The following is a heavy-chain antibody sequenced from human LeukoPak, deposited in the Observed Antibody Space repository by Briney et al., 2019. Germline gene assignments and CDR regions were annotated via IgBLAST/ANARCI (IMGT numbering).Heavy chain of an antibody. CDR2: INPNSGGT. Sequence: ASVKVSCKASGYTFTGYYMHWVRQAPGQGLEWMGWINPNSGGTNYAQKFQGRVTMTRDTSISTAYMELSRLRSDDTAVYYCARDDQIADFWSGCHPKETPYWGQGTLVTVSS. J-gene: IGHJ4*02. D-gene: IGHD3-3*01. V-gene: IGHV1-2*02. CDR1: GYTFTGYY. CDR3: ARDDQIADFWSGCHPKETPY.